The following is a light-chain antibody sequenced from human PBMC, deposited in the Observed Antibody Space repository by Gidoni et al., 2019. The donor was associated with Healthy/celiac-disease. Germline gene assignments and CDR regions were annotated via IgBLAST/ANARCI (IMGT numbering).Light chain of an antibody. CDR1: QSVSSN. Sequence: EIVMTHSPATLSVSPGERATLSCRASQSVSSNLAWYQQKPGQATRLLIYGASTRATGIPARFSGSGSGTEFTLTISSLQSEDVAVYYCQQYNNWPRTFGQGTKVEIK. CDR2: GAS. CDR3: QQYNNWPRT. J-gene: IGKJ1*01. V-gene: IGKV3-15*01.